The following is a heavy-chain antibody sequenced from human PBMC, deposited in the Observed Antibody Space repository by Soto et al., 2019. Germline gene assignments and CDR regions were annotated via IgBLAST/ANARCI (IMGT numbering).Heavy chain of an antibody. CDR3: AKSPTSGYCSSTSCCRREYYFDY. V-gene: IGHV1-69*02. J-gene: IGHJ4*01. CDR1: GGTFSSYT. CDR2: IIPILGIA. Sequence: SVKVSCKASGGTFSSYTISWVRQAPGQGLEWMGRIIPILGIANYAQKFQGRVTITADKSTSTAYMELSSLRSEDTAVYYCAKSPTSGYCSSTSCCRREYYFDYWG. D-gene: IGHD2-2*03.